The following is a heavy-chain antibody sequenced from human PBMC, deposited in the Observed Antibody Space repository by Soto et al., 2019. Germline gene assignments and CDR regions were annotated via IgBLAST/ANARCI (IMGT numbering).Heavy chain of an antibody. CDR3: ATNTNYDFWSGYSFDD. CDR2: FDPEDGET. CDR1: GYTLTELF. V-gene: IGHV1-24*01. J-gene: IGHJ4*02. Sequence: GASVKVSCKVSGYTLTELFMHWVRQAPGKGLEWMGGFDPEDGETIYAQKFQGRVTMTEDTSTDTAYMELSSLRSEDTAVYYCATNTNYDFWSGYSFDDWGQGTLVTVSS. D-gene: IGHD3-3*01.